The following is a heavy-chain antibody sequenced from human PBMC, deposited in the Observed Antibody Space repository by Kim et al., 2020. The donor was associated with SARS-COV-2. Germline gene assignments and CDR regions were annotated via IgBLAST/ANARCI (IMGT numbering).Heavy chain of an antibody. J-gene: IGHJ4*02. CDR3: ARPKLEQDGPFDY. Sequence: GGSLRLSCAASGFTFSSYWMSWVRQAPGKGLEWVANIKQDGSEKYYVDSVKGRFTISRDNAKNSLYLQMNSLRAEDTAVYYCARPKLEQDGPFDYWGQGTLVTVSS. CDR2: IKQDGSEK. V-gene: IGHV3-7*03. D-gene: IGHD1-1*01. CDR1: GFTFSSYW.